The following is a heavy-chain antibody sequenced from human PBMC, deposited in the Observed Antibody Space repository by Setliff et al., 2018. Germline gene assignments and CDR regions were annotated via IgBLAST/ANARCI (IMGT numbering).Heavy chain of an antibody. Sequence: SETLSLTCTVSDDSISSRHYYWSWIRQPAGKGLEWIGSMYYSGSNDYNPSLKSRVTISLDTSKNQFSLTLTSVTAADTAVYYCARMTGFQYIDVWGKGTTVTVSS. J-gene: IGHJ6*03. CDR2: MYYSGSN. D-gene: IGHD3-3*01. CDR1: DDSISSRHYY. V-gene: IGHV4-39*07. CDR3: ARMTGFQYIDV.